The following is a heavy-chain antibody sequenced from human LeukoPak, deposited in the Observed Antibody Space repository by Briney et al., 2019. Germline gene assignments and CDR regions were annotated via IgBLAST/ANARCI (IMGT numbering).Heavy chain of an antibody. CDR1: GGSFSGYY. V-gene: IGHV4-34*01. J-gene: IGHJ6*03. D-gene: IGHD3-10*01. CDR2: INHSGST. CDR3: ARLEVLLYYYYYIDV. Sequence: LETLSLTCAVYGGSFSGYYWSWIRQPPGKGLEWIGEINHSGSTHYNPSLKSRVTISVDTSKNQFSLKLTSVTVADTAVYYCARLEVLLYYYYYIDVWDRGTTVTVSS.